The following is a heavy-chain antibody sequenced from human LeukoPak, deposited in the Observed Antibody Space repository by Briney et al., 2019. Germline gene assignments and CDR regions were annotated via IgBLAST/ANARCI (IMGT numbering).Heavy chain of an antibody. D-gene: IGHD5-24*01. J-gene: IGHJ4*02. CDR3: AKEGRSLQTY. CDR2: IKEDGTET. CDR1: GFMLSSNW. V-gene: IGHV3-7*03. Sequence: GGSLRLSCAASGFMLSSNWMSWVRLAPGKGLEWVANIKEDGTETYYVDSVKGRFTIPRDNAKNSLYLQMNSLRVEDTAVYYCAKEGRSLQTYWGQGTLVTVSS.